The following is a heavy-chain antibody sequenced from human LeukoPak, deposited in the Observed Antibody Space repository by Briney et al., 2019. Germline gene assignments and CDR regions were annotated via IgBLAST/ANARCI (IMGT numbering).Heavy chain of an antibody. CDR2: IYYSGST. Sequence: PSQTLSLTCTVSGGSISSGDYYWSWIRQPPGTGLEWIGYIYYSGSTYYNPSLKSRVTISVDTSKNQFSLKLSSVTAADTAVYYCARAGGSTSQDAFDIWGQGTMVTVSS. J-gene: IGHJ3*02. V-gene: IGHV4-30-4*08. D-gene: IGHD2-2*01. CDR3: ARAGGSTSQDAFDI. CDR1: GGSISSGDYY.